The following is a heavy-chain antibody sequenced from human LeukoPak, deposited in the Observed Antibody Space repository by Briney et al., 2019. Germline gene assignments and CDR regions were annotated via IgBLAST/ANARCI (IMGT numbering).Heavy chain of an antibody. CDR2: INSDGSST. D-gene: IGHD5-12*01. J-gene: IGHJ6*02. V-gene: IGHV3-74*01. Sequence: GGSLRLSCAASGFTFSSYWMHWVRQAPGKGLVWVSRINSDGSSTSYADSVKGRFTISRDNAKNTLYLQMNSLRAEDTAVYYCARKGGYDIRGAYGMDVWGQGTTVTVSS. CDR1: GFTFSSYW. CDR3: ARKGGYDIRGAYGMDV.